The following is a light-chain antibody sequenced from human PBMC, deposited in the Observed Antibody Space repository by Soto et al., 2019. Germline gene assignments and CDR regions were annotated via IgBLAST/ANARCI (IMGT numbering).Light chain of an antibody. J-gene: IGLJ1*01. CDR1: TNDVGGYNY. V-gene: IGLV2-14*01. Sequence: QSVLTQPASVSGSPGQSITISCTGTTNDVGGYNYVSWYQQHPGKAPKLLIFEVSSRPSGVSNRFSGSKSGNTASLTISALQAEDEAEYYCSSYTNINTRACVFGTGTKLTVL. CDR2: EVS. CDR3: SSYTNINTRACV.